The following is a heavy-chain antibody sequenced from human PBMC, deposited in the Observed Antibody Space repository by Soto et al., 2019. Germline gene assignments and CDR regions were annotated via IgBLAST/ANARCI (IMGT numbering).Heavy chain of an antibody. CDR2: SRSKARTYTA. D-gene: IGHD2-15*01. Sequence: EVQLVESGGGLVQPGGSLRLSCAASGFTLSDHFVDWVRQAPGKGLEWVGRSRSKARTYTAEYAGPVKGRFSISRDDAANSVFLQMNSLITEDTAVYYCARSLDVGSYYYLGHLWGQGTLVTVSS. J-gene: IGHJ4*02. CDR3: ARSLDVGSYYYLGHL. V-gene: IGHV3-72*01. CDR1: GFTLSDHF.